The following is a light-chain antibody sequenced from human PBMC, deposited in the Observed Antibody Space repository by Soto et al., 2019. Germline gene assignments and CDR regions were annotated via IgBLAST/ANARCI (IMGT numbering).Light chain of an antibody. V-gene: IGKV3-11*01. J-gene: IGKJ5*01. CDR1: QSVSTF. CDR3: QQRGDWPPLT. CDR2: NAS. Sequence: EIVLTQSPATLSLSPGETAILFGGASQSVSTFLGWFQQQPGQPPRILMYNASTRTTGIPARFSGSGSGTDFTLPTSSIEPEDFAVYYCQQRGDWPPLTFGQGTRLEN.